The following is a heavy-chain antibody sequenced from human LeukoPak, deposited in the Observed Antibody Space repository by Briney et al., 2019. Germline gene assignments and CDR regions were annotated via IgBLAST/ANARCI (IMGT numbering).Heavy chain of an antibody. D-gene: IGHD6-19*01. CDR3: ASPLSGLGGVGV. CDR2: IYSGGST. Sequence: GGSLRLSCAASGFTVSSNYMSWVRQAPGKGLEWVSVIYSGGSTHYADSVKGRFTISRDNSKNTLYLQMNSLRAEDTAVYYCASPLSGLGGVGVWGQGTTVTVSS. V-gene: IGHV3-53*01. CDR1: GFTVSSNY. J-gene: IGHJ6*02.